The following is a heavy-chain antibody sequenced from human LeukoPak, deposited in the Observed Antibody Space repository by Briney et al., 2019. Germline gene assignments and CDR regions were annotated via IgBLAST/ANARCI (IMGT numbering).Heavy chain of an antibody. Sequence: GGSLRLSCAASGFTFSSYGMHWVRQAPGKGLEWVAVIWYDGSNKYYADSVKGRFTISRDNSKNTLYLQMNSLRAEDTAVYYCARVSSVDTASIDYWGQGTLVTVSS. CDR2: IWYDGSNK. V-gene: IGHV3-33*01. CDR3: ARVSSVDTASIDY. CDR1: GFTFSSYG. J-gene: IGHJ4*02. D-gene: IGHD5-18*01.